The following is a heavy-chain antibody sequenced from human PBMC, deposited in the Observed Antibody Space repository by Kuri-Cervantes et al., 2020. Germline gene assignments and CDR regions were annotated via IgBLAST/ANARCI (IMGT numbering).Heavy chain of an antibody. CDR3: AREVGSGGSCYSDY. J-gene: IGHJ4*02. CDR2: INHSGST. D-gene: IGHD2-15*01. CDR1: GGSFSGYH. V-gene: IGHV4-34*01. Sequence: SETLSLTCAVYGGSFSGYHWNWIRQPPGKGLEWIGEINHSGSTYYNPSLKSRVTISVDTSKNQFSLKLSSVTASDTAVYYCAREVGSGGSCYSDYWGQGTLVTVSS.